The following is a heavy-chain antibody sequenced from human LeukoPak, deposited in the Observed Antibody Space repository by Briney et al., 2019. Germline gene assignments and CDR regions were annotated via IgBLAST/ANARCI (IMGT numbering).Heavy chain of an antibody. D-gene: IGHD5-24*01. Sequence: SETLSLTCTVSGGSITYYYWSWIRQPPGQGLEWIGCIYSRGSTSYNPSLKSRVTISVDTSKTKFSLNLSSVTAADTALYYCARGRDGYNYGFDYWGQGTLVTVSS. CDR1: GGSITYYY. J-gene: IGHJ4*02. CDR2: IYSRGST. V-gene: IGHV4-59*01. CDR3: ARGRDGYNYGFDY.